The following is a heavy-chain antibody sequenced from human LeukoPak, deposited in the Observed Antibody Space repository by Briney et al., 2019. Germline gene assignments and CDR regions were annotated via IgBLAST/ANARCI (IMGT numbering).Heavy chain of an antibody. CDR2: IIPIFGTA. V-gene: IGHV1-69*06. CDR3: ARRRISSGWYPFFDY. Sequence: SVKVSRKASGGTFSSYAISWVRQAPGQGLEWMGGIIPIFGTANYAQKFQGRVTITADKSTSTAYMELSSLRSEDTAVYYCARRRISSGWYPFFDYWGQGTLVTVSS. CDR1: GGTFSSYA. D-gene: IGHD6-19*01. J-gene: IGHJ4*02.